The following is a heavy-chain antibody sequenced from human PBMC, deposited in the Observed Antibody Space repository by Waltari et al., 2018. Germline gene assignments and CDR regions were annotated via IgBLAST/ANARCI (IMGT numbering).Heavy chain of an antibody. D-gene: IGHD5-12*01. CDR2: IYHSGST. J-gene: IGHJ6*03. Sequence: LQLQESGSGLVKPSQPLSLTCAVSGGSISSGGYSWSWIRQPPGKGLEWIGYIYHSGSTYYNPSLKSRVTISVDRSKNQFSLKLSSVTAADTAVYYCARVGGYNFMDVWGKGTTVTVSS. CDR3: ARVGGYNFMDV. V-gene: IGHV4-30-2*01. CDR1: GGSISSGGYS.